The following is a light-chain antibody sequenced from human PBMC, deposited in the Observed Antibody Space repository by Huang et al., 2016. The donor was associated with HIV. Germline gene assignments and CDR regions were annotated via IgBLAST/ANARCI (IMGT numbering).Light chain of an antibody. V-gene: IGKV3-20*01. Sequence: DIVLTQSPGTLSLSPGERATLSCRASQNVAGNSLAWYQHKPGQAPRLLIYDASNRVTGVPDRFSGSGSVTDFILIINRLEPEDFAVYFCQQYGTSPRTFGQGTKVEIK. CDR3: QQYGTSPRT. CDR1: QNVAGNS. CDR2: DAS. J-gene: IGKJ1*01.